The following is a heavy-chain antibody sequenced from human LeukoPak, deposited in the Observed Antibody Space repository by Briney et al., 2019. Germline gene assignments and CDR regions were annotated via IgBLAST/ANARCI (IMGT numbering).Heavy chain of an antibody. CDR3: AIRISSWKNWFDP. CDR1: GGSIDSNS. D-gene: IGHD6-13*01. Sequence: NSSETLSLTCTVSGGSIDSNSRSWIRQPPGKGLEWVGYIYYSGTTNYNPSLKSRVTMSVDMSKNKFSLKLSSVTAADTAVYYCAIRISSWKNWFDPCGQGTLVTVSS. J-gene: IGHJ5*02. CDR2: IYYSGTT. V-gene: IGHV4-59*01.